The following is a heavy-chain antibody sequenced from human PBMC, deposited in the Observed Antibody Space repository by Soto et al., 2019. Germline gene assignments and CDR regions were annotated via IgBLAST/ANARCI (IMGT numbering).Heavy chain of an antibody. V-gene: IGHV5-51*01. CDR2: IYPGDSDT. CDR1: GYSFTSYW. CDR3: TRPKNELRFYSYNGIDV. D-gene: IGHD5-12*01. J-gene: IGHJ6*02. Sequence: GESLKISCKGSGYSFTSYWIGWVRQMHGKGLEWMGIIYPGDSDTRYSPSFQGQVTISADKSISTAYLQMNSLKTEDTAVYYYTRPKNELRFYSYNGIDVWGQGTTVTVSS.